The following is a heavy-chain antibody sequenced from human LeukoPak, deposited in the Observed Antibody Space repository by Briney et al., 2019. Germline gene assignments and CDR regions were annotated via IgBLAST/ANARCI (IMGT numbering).Heavy chain of an antibody. J-gene: IGHJ4*02. CDR2: MNPISGNT. Sequence: ASVKVSCKASGYTFTSYDINWVRQATGQGLEWMGWMNPISGNTGHAQKFQGRVTMTRDTSISTAYMELSSLRSEDTAVYYCARFAQLERRGRGYFDYWGQGTLVTVSS. CDR3: ARFAQLERRGRGYFDY. CDR1: GYTFTSYD. V-gene: IGHV1-8*01. D-gene: IGHD1-1*01.